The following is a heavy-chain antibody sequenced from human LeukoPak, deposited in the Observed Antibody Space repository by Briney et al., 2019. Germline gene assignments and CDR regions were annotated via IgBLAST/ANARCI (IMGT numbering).Heavy chain of an antibody. D-gene: IGHD1-7*01. CDR2: IRYDGSNK. Sequence: PGGSLRLSCAASGFTFSSYAMSWFRQAPGKGLEWVAFIRYDGSNKYYADSVKGRFTISRDNSKNTLYLQMNSLRAEDTAVYYCAKDSDGAGNFDPRVYWGQGTLVTVSS. CDR3: AKDSDGAGNFDPRVY. V-gene: IGHV3-30*02. J-gene: IGHJ4*02. CDR1: GFTFSSYA.